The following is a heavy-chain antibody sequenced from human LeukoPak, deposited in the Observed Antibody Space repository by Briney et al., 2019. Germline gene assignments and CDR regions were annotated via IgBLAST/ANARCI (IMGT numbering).Heavy chain of an antibody. CDR2: ISTSSSYI. V-gene: IGHV3-21*01. CDR1: GFTFNRYN. J-gene: IGHJ2*01. Sequence: PGGSLRLSCAASGFTFNRYNMNWVRRAPGKGLEWVSSISTSSSYIYYADSVRGRFTISRDNAKNSLYLQMNSLRAEDTAVYYCARDRFDLWGRGTLVTVSS. CDR3: ARDRFDL.